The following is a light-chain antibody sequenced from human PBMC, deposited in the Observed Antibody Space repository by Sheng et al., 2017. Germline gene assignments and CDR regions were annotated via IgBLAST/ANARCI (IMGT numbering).Light chain of an antibody. V-gene: IGKV3-15*01. J-gene: IGKJ1*01. Sequence: DIVMTQSPATLSVSPGERVTLSCRASQSVGTHLCWYQQKLGQAPRLLIYGASTRATGVPARFSGSGSGTEFTLTISSLQSEDFAVYYCHQFNLWPWTFGQGTNV. CDR1: QSVGTH. CDR3: HQFNLWPWT. CDR2: GAS.